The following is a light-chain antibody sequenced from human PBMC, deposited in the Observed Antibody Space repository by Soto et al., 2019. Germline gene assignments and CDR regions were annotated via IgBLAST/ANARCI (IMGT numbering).Light chain of an antibody. CDR2: VAS. CDR3: HQCGSSPVFS. Sequence: EIVLTQSPGTLSLSPGERATLSCRASQSINSRYLAWYQQKPGQAPRLLIYVASSRATGIPDRFSGSGSGTDFTLTISRLEPEDVAVYYFHQCGSSPVFSFVPVTKVDIK. J-gene: IGKJ3*01. V-gene: IGKV3-20*01. CDR1: QSINSRY.